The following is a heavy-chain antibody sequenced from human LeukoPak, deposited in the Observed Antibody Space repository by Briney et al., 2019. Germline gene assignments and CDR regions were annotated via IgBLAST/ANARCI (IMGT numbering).Heavy chain of an antibody. J-gene: IGHJ4*02. V-gene: IGHV3-23*01. CDR2: ISAGGDTT. CDR3: AAIRYSGTWPVGY. Sequence: GGSLRLSCAASGFTFSSYAMSWVRQAPGEGLEWVSGISAGGDTTYTADSLRGRFTISRDNSNNTLYLQMNTLTAEDTAVYYCAAIRYSGTWPVGYWGQGILVTVTA. D-gene: IGHD5-18*01. CDR1: GFTFSSYA.